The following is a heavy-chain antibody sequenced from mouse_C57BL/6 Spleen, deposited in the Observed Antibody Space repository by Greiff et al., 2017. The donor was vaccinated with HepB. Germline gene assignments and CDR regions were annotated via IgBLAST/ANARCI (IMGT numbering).Heavy chain of an antibody. Sequence: VQLQESGPELVKPGASVKISCKASGYAFSSSWMNWVKQRPGKGLEWIGRIYPGDGDTNYNGKFKGKATLTADKSSSTAYMQLSSLTSEDSAVYFCVGSSYFDYWGQGTTLTVSS. J-gene: IGHJ2*01. CDR1: GYAFSSSW. CDR2: IYPGDGDT. CDR3: VGSSYFDY. D-gene: IGHD1-1*01. V-gene: IGHV1-82*01.